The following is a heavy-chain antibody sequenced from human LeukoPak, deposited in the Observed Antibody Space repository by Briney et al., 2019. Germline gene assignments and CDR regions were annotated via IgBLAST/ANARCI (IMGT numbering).Heavy chain of an antibody. D-gene: IGHD6-13*01. CDR3: ARLRIAAVGDY. V-gene: IGHV3-23*01. CDR2: ISGSGGST. CDR1: GFTFSTFA. Sequence: GGSLRLSCAASGFTFSTFAMTWVRQAPGKGLEWVSTISGSGGSTYYADSVKGRFTISRDNSKNTLYLQMNSLRAEDTAVYYCARLRIAAVGDYWGQGTLVTVSS. J-gene: IGHJ4*02.